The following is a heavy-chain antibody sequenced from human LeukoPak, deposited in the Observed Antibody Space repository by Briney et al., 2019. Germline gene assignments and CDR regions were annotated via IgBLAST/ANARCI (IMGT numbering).Heavy chain of an antibody. J-gene: IGHJ4*02. V-gene: IGHV4-39*01. CDR1: GGSFSSSSYY. D-gene: IGHD3-10*01. Sequence: SETLSLTCTVSGGSFSSSSYYWGWIRQPPGKGLEWIGSMYYSGSTYYNASLRSRVTISVDTSKNQFSLKLSSVTAADTAVYYCARAMVPYFDYWGQGTLVTVSS. CDR2: MYYSGST. CDR3: ARAMVPYFDY.